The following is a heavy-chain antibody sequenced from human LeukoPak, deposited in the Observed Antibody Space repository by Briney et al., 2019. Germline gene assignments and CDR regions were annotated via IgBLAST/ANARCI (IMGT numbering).Heavy chain of an antibody. CDR2: INHGGST. Sequence: SETLSLTCAVYGGSFSGYYWSWIRQPPGKGLEWIGEINHGGSTNYNPSLKSRVTISVDTSKNQFSLKLSSVTAADTAVYYCARRTRVGWYFDLWGRGTPVTVSS. D-gene: IGHD3-10*01. V-gene: IGHV4-34*01. CDR3: ARRTRVGWYFDL. J-gene: IGHJ2*01. CDR1: GGSFSGYY.